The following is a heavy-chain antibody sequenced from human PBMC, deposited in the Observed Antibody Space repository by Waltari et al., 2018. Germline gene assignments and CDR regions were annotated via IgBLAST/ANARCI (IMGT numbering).Heavy chain of an antibody. CDR1: GYSFTSYC. V-gene: IGHV5-10-1*03. CDR3: ARHEGGSDY. D-gene: IGHD6-25*01. CDR2: IVPSDSYT. Sequence: EVQLVQSGAEVKKPGESLRISCTAPGYSFTSYCTRWVRQMPGKGLEWMGRIVPSDSYTNYSPSFQGNVTISADKSISTAYLQWSSLKASDTAMYYCARHEGGSDYWGQGTLVTVSS. J-gene: IGHJ4*02.